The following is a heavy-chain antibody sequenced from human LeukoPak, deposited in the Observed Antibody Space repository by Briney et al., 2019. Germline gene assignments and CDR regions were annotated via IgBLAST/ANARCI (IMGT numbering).Heavy chain of an antibody. CDR2: IYYSGST. CDR1: GASVSSGSYY. Sequence: PSETLSLTCTVSGASVSSGSYYWSWIRQPPGKGLEWIGYIYYSGSTYYKPSLKSRVTISVDTSKKQSSLKLSSVTAADTAVYYCAREDGDTSYYGMDVWGQGTTVTVSS. V-gene: IGHV4-30-4*08. D-gene: IGHD4-17*01. CDR3: AREDGDTSYYGMDV. J-gene: IGHJ6*02.